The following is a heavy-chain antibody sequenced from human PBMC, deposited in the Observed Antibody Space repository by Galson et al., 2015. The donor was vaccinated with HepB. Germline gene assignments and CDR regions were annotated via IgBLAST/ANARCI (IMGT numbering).Heavy chain of an antibody. CDR3: SRDPSWESEESFDI. CDR2: IRTKAYGGDK. V-gene: IGHV3-49*01. D-gene: IGHD1-26*01. CDR1: GFTFRDYI. J-gene: IGHJ3*02. Sequence: SLRLSCATSGFTFRDYIMSWFRQAPGKGLEWVGFIRTKAYGGDKQKTAPLKERFSPSREDFQKTASLQVVSLKTEDTAVYFCSRDPSWESEESFDIWGQGTMVTVSS.